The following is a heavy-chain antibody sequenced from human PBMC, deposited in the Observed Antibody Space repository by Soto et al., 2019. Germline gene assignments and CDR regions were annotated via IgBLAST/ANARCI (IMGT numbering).Heavy chain of an antibody. J-gene: IGHJ4*02. CDR1: GYTFTSYY. Sequence: GASVKVSCKASGYTFTSYYMHWVRQAPGQGLEWMGIINPSGGSTSYAQKFQGRVTMTRDTSTSTVYMELSSLRSEDTAVYYCATTTHGGRHFDYWGQGTLVTVSS. CDR2: INPSGGST. CDR3: ATTTHGGRHFDY. D-gene: IGHD1-1*01. V-gene: IGHV1-46*01.